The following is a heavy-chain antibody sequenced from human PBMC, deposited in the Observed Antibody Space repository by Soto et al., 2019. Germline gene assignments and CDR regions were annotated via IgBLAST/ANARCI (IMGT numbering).Heavy chain of an antibody. Sequence: QVQLRESGPGLVKPSGTLSLTCAVSGDSVSSPYYWCWVRQPPGKGLEWIGEVFHTGTTSYNPSLRSRVTISRDKSINHFALDLRSVTAADTAVYYCARSAGWYAVHSWGPGTLVIVSS. V-gene: IGHV4-4*02. CDR1: GDSVSSPYY. J-gene: IGHJ4*02. CDR2: VFHTGTT. CDR3: ARSAGWYAVHS. D-gene: IGHD6-19*01.